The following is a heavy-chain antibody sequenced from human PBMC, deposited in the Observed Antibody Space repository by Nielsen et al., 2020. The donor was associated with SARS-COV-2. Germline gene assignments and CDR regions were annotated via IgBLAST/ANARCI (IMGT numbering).Heavy chain of an antibody. D-gene: IGHD2-15*01. CDR2: ISSSSSTI. CDR3: AREAPCSGGSCYTLQRWLQTPNHFDY. Sequence: GESLKISCAASGFTFSSYSMNWVRQAPGKGLEWVSYISSSSSTIYYADSVKGRFTISRDNAKNSLYLQMNSLRAEDTAVYYCAREAPCSGGSCYTLQRWLQTPNHFDYWGQGTLVTVSS. CDR1: GFTFSSYS. V-gene: IGHV3-48*01. J-gene: IGHJ4*02.